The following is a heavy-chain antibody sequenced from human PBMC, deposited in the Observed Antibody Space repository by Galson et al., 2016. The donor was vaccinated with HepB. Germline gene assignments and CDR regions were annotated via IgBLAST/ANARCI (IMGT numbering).Heavy chain of an antibody. Sequence: SVKVSCKAVGGSFDYFVINWVRQTPGQGLEWMGRINPLLGITNYAETIKDRVTIIADKSTSTASMVLSGLSFDDTAVYFCAGRHSTTWKDGLDVWGRGTTVAVSS. V-gene: IGHV1-69*04. CDR1: GGSFDYFV. J-gene: IGHJ6*04. D-gene: IGHD1-1*01. CDR3: AGRHSTTWKDGLDV. CDR2: INPLLGIT.